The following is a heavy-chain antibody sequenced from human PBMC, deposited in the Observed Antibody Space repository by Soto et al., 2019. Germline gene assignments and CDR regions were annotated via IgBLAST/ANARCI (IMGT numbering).Heavy chain of an antibody. D-gene: IGHD4-4*01. CDR1: GGTFSSYA. CDR2: IIPIFGTA. Sequence: QVQLVQSGAEVKKPGSSVKVSCKASGGTFSSYAISWVRQAPGQGLEWMGGIIPIFGTANYAQKFQGRVTITVDESTSTAYMELSSLRSEDTAVYYCARRYSNYYYYYYGMDVWGQGTTVTVSS. J-gene: IGHJ6*02. V-gene: IGHV1-69*01. CDR3: ARRYSNYYYYYYGMDV.